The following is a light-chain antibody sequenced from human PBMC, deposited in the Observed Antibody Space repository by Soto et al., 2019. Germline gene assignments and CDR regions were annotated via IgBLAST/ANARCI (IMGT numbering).Light chain of an antibody. V-gene: IGLV1-47*02. CDR2: SND. Sequence: QSVLTQPPSASGTPGQRVTISCSGSNSNVASNYVYWYQQLPGTSPKLLIFSNDQRPSGVPDRFSASKSGTSASLAISGLRSEDEADYYCSATDDRLGGPVFGGGTKLPVL. J-gene: IGLJ3*02. CDR3: SATDDRLGGPV. CDR1: NSNVASNY.